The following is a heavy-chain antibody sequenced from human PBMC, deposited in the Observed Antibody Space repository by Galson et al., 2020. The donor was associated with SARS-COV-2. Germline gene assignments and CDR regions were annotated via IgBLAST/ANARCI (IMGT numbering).Heavy chain of an antibody. V-gene: IGHV1-18*01. CDR1: GYTFNSYG. CDR3: ARDRVVAAVTPGEY. D-gene: IGHD2-2*01. J-gene: IGHJ4*02. CDR2: ISVYSGNT. Sequence: ASVKVSCKAFGYTFNSYGVNWVRRAPGQGLEWMGWISVYSGNTNYAQKFQGRVTMTADTSTSTAYMELRSLRSHDTAVYYCARDRVVAAVTPGEYWGQGTQVTVYS.